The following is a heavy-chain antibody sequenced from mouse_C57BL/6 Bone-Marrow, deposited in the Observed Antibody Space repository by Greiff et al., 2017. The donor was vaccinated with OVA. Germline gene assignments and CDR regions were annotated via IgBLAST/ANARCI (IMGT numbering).Heavy chain of an antibody. Sequence: VQLQESGAELMKPGASVKLSCKATGYTFTGYWIEWVKQRPGHGLEWIGEILPGSGSTNYNEKFKGKATFTAATSSNTAYMQLSSLTTEDSAIDYCARDVYYGSSWAWFAYWGQGTLVTVSA. CDR3: ARDVYYGSSWAWFAY. D-gene: IGHD1-1*01. J-gene: IGHJ3*01. CDR2: ILPGSGST. CDR1: GYTFTGYW. V-gene: IGHV1-9*01.